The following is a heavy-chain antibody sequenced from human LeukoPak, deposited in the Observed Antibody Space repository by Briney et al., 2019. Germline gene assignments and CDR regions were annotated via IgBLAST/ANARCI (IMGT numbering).Heavy chain of an antibody. D-gene: IGHD1-26*01. CDR3: ARDLGIVGATYFDY. V-gene: IGHV1-69*13. CDR1: GGTFSNYT. CDR2: IIPIFGTA. Sequence: GASVKVSCKASGGTFSNYTISWVRQAPGQGLEWMGGIIPIFGTANYAQKFQGRVTITADESTSTAYMELSSLRSEDTAVYYCARDLGIVGATYFDYWGQGTLVTVSS. J-gene: IGHJ4*02.